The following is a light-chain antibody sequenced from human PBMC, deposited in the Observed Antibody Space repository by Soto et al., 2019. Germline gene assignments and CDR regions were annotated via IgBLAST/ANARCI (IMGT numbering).Light chain of an antibody. V-gene: IGLV2-8*01. CDR3: TSYTTSNNFG. CDR2: DVS. CDR1: SSDVGAYKY. J-gene: IGLJ1*01. Sequence: QSVLTQPPSASGSPGQSVTISCTGTSSDVGAYKYVSWYQHHPGKAPRLIIYDVSKRPSGVPDRFSASKSGNTASLTVSGLQAEDEADYYCTSYTTSNNFGLGTGTKVTVL.